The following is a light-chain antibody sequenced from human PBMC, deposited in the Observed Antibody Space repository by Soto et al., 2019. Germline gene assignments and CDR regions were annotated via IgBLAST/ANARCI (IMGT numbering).Light chain of an antibody. CDR3: QHYYNYPWT. J-gene: IGKJ1*01. V-gene: IGKV1-8*01. Sequence: AVLLTQSPSSFSASTGDRATITCRASQAIHNYLAWYQQVPGKAPKLLLYAASILQTGVPSRFSGSGSGTDFTLTIDGLQSEDFATYFRQHYYNYPWTFGQGTTVE. CDR1: QAIHNY. CDR2: AAS.